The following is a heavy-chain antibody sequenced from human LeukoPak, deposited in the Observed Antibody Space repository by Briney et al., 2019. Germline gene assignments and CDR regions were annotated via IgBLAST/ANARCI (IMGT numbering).Heavy chain of an antibody. Sequence: GGSLRLSCAASGFTFSSYGMHWVRQAPGKGLEWMALIRSDGGSKYYAESVKGRVTMSRDNSMNTLYLEMNRLRAEDTAVYYCARGHVVVVAAPYYYYYMYVWGKGNPVTVSS. CDR1: GFTFSSYG. CDR3: ARGHVVVVAAPYYYYYMYV. V-gene: IGHV3-30*02. J-gene: IGHJ6*03. CDR2: IRSDGGSK. D-gene: IGHD2-15*01.